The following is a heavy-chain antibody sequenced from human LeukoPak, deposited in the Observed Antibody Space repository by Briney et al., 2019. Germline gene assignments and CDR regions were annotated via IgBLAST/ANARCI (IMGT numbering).Heavy chain of an antibody. Sequence: GGSLRLSCAASGFTFSSYAMSWVRQAPGKGLEWVSAISGSGGSTYYADSVKGRFTISRDNSKNTLYLQMNSLRAEDTAVYYCAKDLGRTDDYVWGSYRDKLFFDYWGQGTLVTVSS. J-gene: IGHJ4*02. D-gene: IGHD3-16*02. CDR3: AKDLGRTDDYVWGSYRDKLFFDY. CDR2: ISGSGGST. V-gene: IGHV3-23*01. CDR1: GFTFSSYA.